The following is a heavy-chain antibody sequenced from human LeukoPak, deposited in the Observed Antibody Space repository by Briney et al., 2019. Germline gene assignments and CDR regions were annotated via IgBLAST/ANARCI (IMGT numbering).Heavy chain of an antibody. CDR3: ARWGWLQSVFDY. Sequence: SETLSLTCAVYGGSFRGYYWSCIRQPPGKGPEWIGEINHSGSTNYNPSLKSRVTISVDTSKNQFSLKLSSVTAADTAVYYCARWGWLQSVFDYWGQGTLVIVSS. D-gene: IGHD5-24*01. V-gene: IGHV4-34*01. J-gene: IGHJ4*02. CDR2: INHSGST. CDR1: GGSFRGYY.